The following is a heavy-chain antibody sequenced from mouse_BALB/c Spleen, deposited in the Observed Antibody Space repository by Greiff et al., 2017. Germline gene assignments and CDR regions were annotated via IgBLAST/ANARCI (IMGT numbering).Heavy chain of an antibody. CDR3: ARGDGNYFDY. CDR2: IDPFNGGT. D-gene: IGHD2-1*01. J-gene: IGHJ2*01. Sequence: EVQLQQSGPELMKPGASVKISCKASGYSFTSYYMHWVKQSHGKSLEWIGYIDPFNGGTSYNQKFKGKATLTVDKSSSTAYMHLSSLTSEDSAVYYCARGDGNYFDYWGQGTTLTVSS. V-gene: IGHV1S135*01. CDR1: GYSFTSYY.